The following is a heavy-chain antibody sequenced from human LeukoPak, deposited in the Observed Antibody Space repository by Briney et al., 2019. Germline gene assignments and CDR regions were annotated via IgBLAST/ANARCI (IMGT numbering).Heavy chain of an antibody. Sequence: GGSLRLSCAASGFTFSSYAMSWVRPAPGKGLEWVSAISGSGGSTYYADSVKGRFTISRDNSKNTLYLQMNSLRAEDTAVYYCAKDRAGSGWYDLFFDYWGQGTLVTVSS. CDR3: AKDRAGSGWYDLFFDY. CDR2: ISGSGGST. V-gene: IGHV3-23*01. D-gene: IGHD6-19*01. J-gene: IGHJ4*02. CDR1: GFTFSSYA.